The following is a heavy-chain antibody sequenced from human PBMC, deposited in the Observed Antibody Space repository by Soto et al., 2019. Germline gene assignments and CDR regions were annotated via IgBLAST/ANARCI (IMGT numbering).Heavy chain of an antibody. CDR3: ARLQGTDRYGDLPDY. CDR1: GGSISSYY. Sequence: SETLSLTCTVSGGSISSYYWSWIRQPPGKGLEWIGYIYYSGSTNYNPSLKSRVTISVDTSKNQFSLKLSSVTAADTAVYYCARLQGTDRYGDLPDYWGQGTLVTVSS. V-gene: IGHV4-59*08. J-gene: IGHJ4*02. CDR2: IYYSGST. D-gene: IGHD4-17*01.